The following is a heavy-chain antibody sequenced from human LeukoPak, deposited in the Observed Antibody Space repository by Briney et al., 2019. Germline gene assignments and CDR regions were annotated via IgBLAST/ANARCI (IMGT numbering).Heavy chain of an antibody. CDR3: ARDYDYGDYPPFGY. D-gene: IGHD4-17*01. CDR2: ISYDGSNK. J-gene: IGHJ4*02. Sequence: GRSLRLSCAASGFTFSSYAMLWVRQAPGKGLEWVAVISYDGSNKYYADSVKGRFTISRDNSKNTLYLQMNSLRAEDTAVYYCARDYDYGDYPPFGYWGQGTLVTVSS. V-gene: IGHV3-30-3*01. CDR1: GFTFSSYA.